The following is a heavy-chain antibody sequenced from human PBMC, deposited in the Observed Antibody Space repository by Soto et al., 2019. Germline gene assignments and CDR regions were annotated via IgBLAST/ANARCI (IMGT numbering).Heavy chain of an antibody. CDR3: ASLKVSSAWDL. V-gene: IGHV3-7*03. D-gene: IGHD6-19*01. CDR2: IKEDGSER. CDR1: GFNFNNYR. Sequence: EVQLVESGGGLVQPGGSLRLSCAVSGFNFNNYRMSWVRQAPGKGLEWVATIKEDGSERYYVPSVRGRFTNSRDNAKNSLSLQMNSLRAGETAVYYCASLKVSSAWDLWGQGTGVPVSS. J-gene: IGHJ4*02.